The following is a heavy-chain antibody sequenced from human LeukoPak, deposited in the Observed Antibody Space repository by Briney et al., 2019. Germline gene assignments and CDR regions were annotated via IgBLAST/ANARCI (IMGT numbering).Heavy chain of an antibody. Sequence: SETLSLTRTVSGGSITVYYWSWIRQPPGKGLEWIGYIYYSGSTTYNPSLKSRVTMSVDTAKNQFSLKLRSVTAADTAVYYCARGDFCSSSSCYLRPMDVWGKGTTVTVSS. CDR1: GGSITVYY. CDR3: ARGDFCSSSSCYLRPMDV. V-gene: IGHV4-59*01. D-gene: IGHD2-2*01. CDR2: IYYSGST. J-gene: IGHJ6*03.